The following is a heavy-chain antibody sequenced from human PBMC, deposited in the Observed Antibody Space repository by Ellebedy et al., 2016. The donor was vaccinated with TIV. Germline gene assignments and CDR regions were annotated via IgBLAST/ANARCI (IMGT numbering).Heavy chain of an antibody. J-gene: IGHJ5*02. CDR3: ARWFGELLYVRWFDP. Sequence: SETLSLTCTVSGGSISRSSSYWGWIRQPPGTGLEWIGSIYYSGSTDYNPSIKSRVTISADTSKNQFSLRLSSVTAADTAVYYCARWFGELLYVRWFDPWGQGTLVTVSS. V-gene: IGHV4-39*01. D-gene: IGHD3-10*01. CDR1: GGSISRSSSY. CDR2: IYYSGST.